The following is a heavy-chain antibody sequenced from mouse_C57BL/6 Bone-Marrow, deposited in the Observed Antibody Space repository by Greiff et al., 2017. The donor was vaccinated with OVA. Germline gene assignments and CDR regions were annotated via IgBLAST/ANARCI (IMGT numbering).Heavy chain of an antibody. Sequence: VQLQQSGAELVRPGTSVKLSCKASGYTFTSYWMHWVKQRPGQGLEWIGVIDPSDSYTNYNQKFKGKATLTVDTSSSTAYMQLSSLTSEDSAVYYCASYYGSSIRWGYWGQGTTLTVSS. J-gene: IGHJ2*01. D-gene: IGHD1-1*01. CDR1: GYTFTSYW. CDR2: IDPSDSYT. CDR3: ASYYGSSIRWGY. V-gene: IGHV1-59*01.